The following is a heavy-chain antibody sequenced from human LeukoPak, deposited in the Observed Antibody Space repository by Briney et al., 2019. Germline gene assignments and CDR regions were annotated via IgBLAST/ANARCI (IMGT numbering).Heavy chain of an antibody. V-gene: IGHV4-39*01. CDR3: ARLGTDWNSSGGTHVDVFDI. D-gene: IGHD1-7*01. CDR1: SGSISSGIYY. J-gene: IGHJ3*02. CDR2: ISYRGST. Sequence: SETLSLTCTVSSGSISSGIYYWGWIRQPPGKGLEWIGTISYRGSTYYNSSLNSRVTISLDTSKNQFFLELSSVTAADTALFYCARLGTDWNSSGGTHVDVFDIWGQGTMVTVSS.